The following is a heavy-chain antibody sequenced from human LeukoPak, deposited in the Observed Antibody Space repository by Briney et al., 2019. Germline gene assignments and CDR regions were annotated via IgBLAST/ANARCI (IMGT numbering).Heavy chain of an antibody. Sequence: SETLSLTCTVSGGSISSYYWSWIRQPPGKGLEWIGYIYYSGSTNYNPSLKSRVTISVDTSKNQFSLKLSSVTAADTAVYYCARGRRYYDSSGYYSDYWGQGTLVTVSS. J-gene: IGHJ4*02. CDR2: IYYSGST. CDR1: GGSISSYY. CDR3: ARGRRYYDSSGYYSDY. V-gene: IGHV4-59*01. D-gene: IGHD3-22*01.